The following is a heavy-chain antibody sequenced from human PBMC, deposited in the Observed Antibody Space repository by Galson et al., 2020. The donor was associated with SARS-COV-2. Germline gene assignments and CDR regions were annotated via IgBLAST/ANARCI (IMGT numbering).Heavy chain of an antibody. CDR1: GFTVRGNS. CDR2: IYSDVIDSAVRT. V-gene: IGHV3-53*01. CDR3: ARDVGSGWYKGSLGM. J-gene: IGHJ3*02. Sequence: GGSLRLSCAVTGFTVRGNSMSWVRQAPGKGLEWVSVIYSDVIDSAVRTSYRDSVKGRFTISRDNSKNTVFLEMNNLRGEDTAVYYCARDVGSGWYKGSLGMWGQGTMVTVCS. D-gene: IGHD6-19*01.